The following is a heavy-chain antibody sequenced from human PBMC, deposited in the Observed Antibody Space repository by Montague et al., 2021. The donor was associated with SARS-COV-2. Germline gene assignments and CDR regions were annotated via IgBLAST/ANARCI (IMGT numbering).Heavy chain of an antibody. CDR2: IYYSGST. Sequence: SETLSLTCTVSGGSISSSTYYWGWIRQPPGRGLEWIASIYYSGSTYFNPSLKSRVAISIDTSENQFSLKLSSVTAADTAVYYCARVRQWLVPFDYWGQGTPVTVSS. D-gene: IGHD6-19*01. V-gene: IGHV4-39*07. CDR3: ARVRQWLVPFDY. CDR1: GGSISSSTYY. J-gene: IGHJ4*02.